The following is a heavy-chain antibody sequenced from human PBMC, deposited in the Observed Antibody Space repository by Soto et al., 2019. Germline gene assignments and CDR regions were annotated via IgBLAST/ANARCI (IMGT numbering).Heavy chain of an antibody. V-gene: IGHV4-59*01. CDR1: GGSISSYY. CDR3: ARRYSGLVDY. D-gene: IGHD5-12*01. Sequence: SETLSLTCTVSGGSISSYYWSWIRQPPGKGLEWIGYIYYSGSTNYNPSLKSRVTISVDTSKNQFSLKLSSVTAADTAVYYCARRYSGLVDYWGQGTLVTVSS. J-gene: IGHJ4*02. CDR2: IYYSGST.